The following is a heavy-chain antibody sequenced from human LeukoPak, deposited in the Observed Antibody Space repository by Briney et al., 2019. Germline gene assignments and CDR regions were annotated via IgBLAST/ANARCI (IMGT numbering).Heavy chain of an antibody. CDR1: GYTFTIYG. V-gene: IGHV1-18*01. J-gene: IGHJ4*02. CDR2: ISTYSGNT. D-gene: IGHD4-23*01. Sequence: ASVKVSCKASGYTFTIYGISWVRQAPGQGLEWMGWISTYSGNTNYAQNLQGRVTMTTDTSTSTAYMELRNLRSDDTAVYYCARDLGSTAVTYWGQGTLVIVSS. CDR3: ARDLGSTAVTY.